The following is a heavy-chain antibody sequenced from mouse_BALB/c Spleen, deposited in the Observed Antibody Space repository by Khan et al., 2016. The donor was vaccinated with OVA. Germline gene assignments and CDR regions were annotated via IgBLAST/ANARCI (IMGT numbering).Heavy chain of an antibody. Sequence: LQQPGSELVRPGDSVKLSCKASGYTFTSYWMHWVKQRHGQGLEWIGNIYPGSGSTNYDEMFKSKGTLTVDTSSSTAYMHLSSLTYEDSAVYYCTRGGYYVKSLFAYWGQGTLVTVSA. V-gene: IGHV1S22*01. CDR2: IYPGSGST. CDR3: TRGGYYVKSLFAY. CDR1: GYTFTSYW. D-gene: IGHD3-1*01. J-gene: IGHJ3*01.